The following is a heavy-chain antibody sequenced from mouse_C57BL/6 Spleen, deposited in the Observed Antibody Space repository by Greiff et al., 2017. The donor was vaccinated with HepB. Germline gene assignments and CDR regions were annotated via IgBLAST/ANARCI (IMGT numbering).Heavy chain of an antibody. CDR3: ARYIRDGYYDY. V-gene: IGHV7-3*01. D-gene: IGHD2-3*01. CDR1: GFTFTDYY. Sequence: EVKLVESGGGLVQPGGSLSLSCAASGFTFTDYYMSWVRQPPGKALEWLGFIRNKANGYTTEYSASVKGRFTISRDNSQSILYLQMNALRAEDSATYYCARYIRDGYYDYWGQGTTLTVSS. CDR2: IRNKANGYTT. J-gene: IGHJ2*01.